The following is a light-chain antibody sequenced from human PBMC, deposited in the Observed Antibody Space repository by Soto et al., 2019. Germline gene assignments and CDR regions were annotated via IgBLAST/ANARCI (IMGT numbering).Light chain of an antibody. CDR1: QTISSW. CDR2: DAS. V-gene: IGKV1-33*01. Sequence: DIQMTQSPSTLSGSVGDRVTITCRASQTISSWLAWYQQKPGKAPKLLISDASNLETGVPSRFSGSRFGTDFTFTISSLQPEDIATYYCQQYDNLPITFGQGTRLEIK. J-gene: IGKJ5*01. CDR3: QQYDNLPIT.